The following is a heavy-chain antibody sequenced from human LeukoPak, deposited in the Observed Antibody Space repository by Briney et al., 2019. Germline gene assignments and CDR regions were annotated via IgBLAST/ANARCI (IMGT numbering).Heavy chain of an antibody. CDR3: ARDRTGTTYRRTNWFDP. J-gene: IGHJ5*02. CDR1: GGSISSYY. V-gene: IGHV4-59*12. CDR2: IYHSGST. Sequence: SETLSLTCTVSGGSISSYYWSWIRQPPGKGLEWIGYIYHSGSTNHNPSLKSRVTISVDKSKNQFSLKLSSVTAADTAVYYCARDRTGTTYRRTNWFDPWGQGTLVTVSS. D-gene: IGHD1-7*01.